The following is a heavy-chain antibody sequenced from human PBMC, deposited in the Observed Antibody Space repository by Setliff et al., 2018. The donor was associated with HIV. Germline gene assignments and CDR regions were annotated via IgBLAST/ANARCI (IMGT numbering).Heavy chain of an antibody. J-gene: IGHJ3*02. D-gene: IGHD2-21*01. CDR3: VRDPAVASREVAFDI. V-gene: IGHV4-39*07. CDR2: SYYSSKP. Sequence: SETLSLTCTVSDASISTSNFLWGWIRQSPGKGLEWIGSSYYSSKPYYNPSLKNRVTISADTSKNHLSLKLTSLTAADTAVYYCVRDPAVASREVAFDIRGQGTMVTVSS. CDR1: DASISTSNFL.